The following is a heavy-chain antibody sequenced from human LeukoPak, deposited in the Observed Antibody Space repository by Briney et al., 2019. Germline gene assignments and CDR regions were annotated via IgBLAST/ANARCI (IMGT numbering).Heavy chain of an antibody. CDR1: GYTFTSYG. J-gene: IGHJ6*02. D-gene: IGHD2-15*01. CDR3: ARDHPGSAWHYYYGMDV. Sequence: ASVKVSCKASGYTFTSYGISWVRQAPGQGLEWMGWISAYNGNTNYAQKLQGRVTMTTDTSTSTAYMELRSLRSDDTAVYYCARDHPGSAWHYYYGMDVWGQGTTVTVSS. V-gene: IGHV1-18*01. CDR2: ISAYNGNT.